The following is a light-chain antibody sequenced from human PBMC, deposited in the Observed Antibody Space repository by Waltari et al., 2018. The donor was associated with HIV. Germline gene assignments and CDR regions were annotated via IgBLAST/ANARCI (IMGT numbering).Light chain of an antibody. CDR2: KVS. V-gene: IGKV2-30*01. CDR1: QSLVYSDGNTY. CDR3: MQGTHWPIT. Sequence: VVVTQSPLSLPVSLGQPASISCNSSQSLVYSDGNTYLNWFHQRPGQSPRRLIYKVSNRDSGVPDRFSGSGSGTDFTLEISRVEAEDVGVYYCMQGTHWPITFGQGTRLEIK. J-gene: IGKJ5*01.